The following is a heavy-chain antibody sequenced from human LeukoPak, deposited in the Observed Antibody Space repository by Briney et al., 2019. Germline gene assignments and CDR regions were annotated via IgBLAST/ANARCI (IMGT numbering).Heavy chain of an antibody. Sequence: SETLSLTCTVSGGSISSSSYSWGWIRQPPGKGLEWIGSIYYSGSTYYNPSLKSRVTISVDTSKNQFSLKLSSVTAADTAVYYCARRRPSHYFDYWGQGTLVTVSS. J-gene: IGHJ4*02. CDR2: IYYSGST. CDR3: ARRRPSHYFDY. CDR1: GGSISSSSYS. V-gene: IGHV4-39*01.